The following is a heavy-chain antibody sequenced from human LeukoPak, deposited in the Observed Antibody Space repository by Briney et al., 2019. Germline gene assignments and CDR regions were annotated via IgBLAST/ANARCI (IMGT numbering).Heavy chain of an antibody. D-gene: IGHD2-15*01. Sequence: ASVKVSCKASGYTFTSNHIHWVRQAPGQGLEWMGIINPSGRSTNYAQKFQGRVTMTSDTSTSTVFMELSSLRSEDTAVCYCAKEEGQVPGPLVVAGTYYFDYWGQGTLVTVSS. CDR3: AKEEGQVPGPLVVAGTYYFDY. CDR1: GYTFTSNH. V-gene: IGHV1-46*01. CDR2: INPSGRST. J-gene: IGHJ4*02.